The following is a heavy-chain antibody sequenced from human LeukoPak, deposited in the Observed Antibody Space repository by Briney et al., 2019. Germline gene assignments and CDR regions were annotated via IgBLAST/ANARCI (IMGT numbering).Heavy chain of an antibody. Sequence: ASVKVSCKASGYTFTSYDINWVRQATGQGLEWMGWMNPNSGNTGYAQKFQGRVTMTRNTSISTAYMELSSLRSEDTAVYYCARGLRSITMVRGVAGEYFDYWGQGTLVTVSS. D-gene: IGHD3-10*01. CDR2: MNPNSGNT. V-gene: IGHV1-8*01. J-gene: IGHJ4*02. CDR1: GYTFTSYD. CDR3: ARGLRSITMVRGVAGEYFDY.